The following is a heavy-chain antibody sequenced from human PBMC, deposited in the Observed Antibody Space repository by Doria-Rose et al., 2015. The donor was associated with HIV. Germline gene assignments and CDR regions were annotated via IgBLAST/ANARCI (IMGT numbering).Heavy chain of an antibody. CDR1: GVSLSSPGMG. Sequence: QITLKESGPVLVKPTETLTLTCTVSGVSLSSPGMGVSWIRQPPGKALEWLANIFSDDVRSYKTSLKSRLTIARCTSKSQVVLPMTDMDPVDTSTYYCARIKSSRWYHKYYFAFWGHGTLVIVSA. CDR2: IFSDDVR. J-gene: IGHJ4*01. V-gene: IGHV2-26*01. D-gene: IGHD6-13*01. CDR3: ARIKSSRWYHKYYFAF.